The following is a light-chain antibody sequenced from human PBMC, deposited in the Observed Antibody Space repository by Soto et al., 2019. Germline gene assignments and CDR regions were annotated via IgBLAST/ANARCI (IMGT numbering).Light chain of an antibody. CDR3: RQYYSYPPT. J-gene: IGKJ1*01. CDR1: QSISSW. CDR2: AAS. V-gene: IGKV1-5*01. Sequence: DIQMTQSPSTLSASVGDRVTITCRASQSISSWLAWYQQKPGKAPKLLIYAASTLQSGVPSRFSGSGSGTDFTLTISCLQSEDFATYYCRQYYSYPPTFGQGTKVDIK.